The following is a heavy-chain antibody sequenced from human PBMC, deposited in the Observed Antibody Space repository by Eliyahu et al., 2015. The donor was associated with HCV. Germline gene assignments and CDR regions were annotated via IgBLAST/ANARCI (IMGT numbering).Heavy chain of an antibody. CDR2: ISSSSSYI. J-gene: IGHJ6*02. V-gene: IGHV3-21*01. CDR3: ARATMVRGALLYYYYGMDV. CDR1: GFTFSSXS. D-gene: IGHD3-10*01. Sequence: EVQLVESGGGLVKPGGSLRLSCAASGFTFSSXSMNWVRXAPGKGLEWVSSISSSSSYIYYADSVKGRFTISRDNAKNSLYLQMNSLRAEDTAVYYCARATMVRGALLYYYYGMDVWGQGTTVTVSS.